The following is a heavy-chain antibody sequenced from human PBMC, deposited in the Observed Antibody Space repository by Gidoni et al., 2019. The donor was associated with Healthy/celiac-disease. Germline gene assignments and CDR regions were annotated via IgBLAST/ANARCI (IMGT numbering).Heavy chain of an antibody. CDR3: AKEDRRQQLKGGFDY. J-gene: IGHJ4*02. CDR2: IMGSGGST. V-gene: IGHV3-23*01. D-gene: IGHD6-13*01. CDR1: GFPFSRSA. Sequence: EVQLLESGGGLVQPGGSLRLSCAASGFPFSRSAMSWVRKAPGKGLARGSAIMGSGGSTYYADSVKGRFTISRDNSKNTLYLQMNSLRAEDTAVYYCAKEDRRQQLKGGFDYWGQGTLVTVSS.